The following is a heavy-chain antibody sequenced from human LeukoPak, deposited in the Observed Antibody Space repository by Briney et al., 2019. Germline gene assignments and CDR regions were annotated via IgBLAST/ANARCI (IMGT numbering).Heavy chain of an antibody. CDR1: GYTFTIYD. CDR2: MNPNNGNT. CDR3: ARVLITSANWFDP. D-gene: IGHD1-14*01. J-gene: IGHJ5*02. Sequence: ASVKVSCKASGYTFTIYDINWVRQATGQGVEWMGWMNPNNGNTGYAQKFQGRVTITAEKSTSTAYLELSSLRSEDTAVYSCARVLITSANWFDPWGQGTLVTVSS. V-gene: IGHV1-8*03.